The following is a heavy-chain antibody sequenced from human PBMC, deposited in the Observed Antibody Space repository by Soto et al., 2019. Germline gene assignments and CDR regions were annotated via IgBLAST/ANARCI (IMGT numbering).Heavy chain of an antibody. CDR2: IYHSGST. V-gene: IGHV4-38-2*01. CDR1: GYSISSGYY. D-gene: IGHD3-22*01. Sequence: SETLSLTCAVSGYSISSGYYWGWIGQPPGKGLEWIGSIYHSGSTYYNPSLKSRVTISVDTSKNQFSLKLSSVTAADTAVYYCARANYYDSSGPGGRAFDIWAQGTMVTVSS. CDR3: ARANYYDSSGPGGRAFDI. J-gene: IGHJ3*02.